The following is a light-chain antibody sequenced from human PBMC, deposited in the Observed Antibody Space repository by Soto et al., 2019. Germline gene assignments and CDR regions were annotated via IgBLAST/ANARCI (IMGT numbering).Light chain of an antibody. CDR2: GTS. J-gene: IGKJ1*01. CDR1: QSVSSN. V-gene: IGKV3-15*01. CDR3: HQYNFWPT. Sequence: DIVLTQSPGTLSLSPGERATLTCRASQSVSSNLAWYQQKPGQSPRLLIYGTSTRATGIPARFSGSGSGTEFTLTISSLQSEDSAVYYCHQYNFWPTFGQGTKVDIK.